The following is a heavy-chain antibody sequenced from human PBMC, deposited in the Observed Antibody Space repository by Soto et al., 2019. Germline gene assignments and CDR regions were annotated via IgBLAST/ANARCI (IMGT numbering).Heavy chain of an antibody. CDR1: GGSISSGDYY. CDR3: ARVMYYHATSPFDY. CDR2: IYYSGST. J-gene: IGHJ4*02. Sequence: PSETLSLTCTVSGGSISSGDYYWSWIRQPPGKGLEWIGYIYYSGSTYYNPSLKSRVTISVDTSKNQFSLKLSSVTAADTAVYYCARVMYYHATSPFDYWGQGTLVTVSS. D-gene: IGHD3-22*01. V-gene: IGHV4-30-4*02.